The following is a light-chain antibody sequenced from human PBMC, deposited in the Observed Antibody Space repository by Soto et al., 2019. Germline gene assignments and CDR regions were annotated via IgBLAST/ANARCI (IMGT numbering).Light chain of an antibody. V-gene: IGKV1-39*01. CDR2: TSS. CDR1: QRISSS. J-gene: IGKJ2*01. CDR3: QPSYRSPCI. Sequence: DIQMTQSPSSLSASVGDRVTITCRASQRISSSLKWYQHKVGRAPQLLIYTSSSLPTGDPSRFNRSGSRTDFTFTISHLQPQIFATYYCQPSYRSPCIFGQGNKLAIK.